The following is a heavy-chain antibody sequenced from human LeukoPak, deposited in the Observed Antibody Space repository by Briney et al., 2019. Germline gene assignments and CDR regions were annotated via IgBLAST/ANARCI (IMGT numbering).Heavy chain of an antibody. CDR1: GFTFSSYA. Sequence: GGSLRLSCATSGFTFSSYALSWVRQAPGKGLAWVSAISGSGGSTYYADSVKGRFTISRDNAKNTLSLQMNSLRAEDTAIYCCAKHEGYSAFDYWGQGTLVTVSS. V-gene: IGHV3-23*01. D-gene: IGHD2-21*01. CDR2: ISGSGGST. J-gene: IGHJ4*02. CDR3: AKHEGYSAFDY.